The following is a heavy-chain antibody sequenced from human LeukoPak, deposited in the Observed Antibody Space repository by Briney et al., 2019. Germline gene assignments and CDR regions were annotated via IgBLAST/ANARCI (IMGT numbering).Heavy chain of an antibody. Sequence: GGSLRLSCAASGFTFSNYGMHWVRQPPGKGLEWVTVISFDGSNKYYADSDSVKGRFTISRDNAKNSLYLQMNSLRAEDTAVYYCARPGRDFWSGYYTGEEDGMYVWGQGTTVTVSS. J-gene: IGHJ6*02. D-gene: IGHD3-3*01. CDR3: ARPGRDFWSGYYTGEEDGMYV. CDR2: ISFDGSNK. CDR1: GFTFSNYG. V-gene: IGHV3-30*03.